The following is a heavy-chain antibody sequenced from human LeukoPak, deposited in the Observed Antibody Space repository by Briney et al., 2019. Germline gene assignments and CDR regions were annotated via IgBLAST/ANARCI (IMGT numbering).Heavy chain of an antibody. CDR2: IKQDGSEK. D-gene: IGHD2-15*01. CDR3: ASPVASTPLDAFDI. J-gene: IGHJ3*02. Sequence: GGSLRLSCAASGFTFSSYWMSWVRQAPGKGLEWVANIKQDGSEKHYVDSVKGRFTISRDNAKNSLYLQMNSLRAEDTAVYYCASPVASTPLDAFDIWGQGTKVTVSS. V-gene: IGHV3-7*01. CDR1: GFTFSSYW.